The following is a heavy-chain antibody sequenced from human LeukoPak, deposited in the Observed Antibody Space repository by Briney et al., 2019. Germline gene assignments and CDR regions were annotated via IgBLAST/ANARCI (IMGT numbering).Heavy chain of an antibody. V-gene: IGHV4-39*01. CDR2: IYYSGST. Sequence: SETLSLTCTVSGGSISSSSYYWGWIRQPPGKGLEWIGSIYYSGSTYYNPSLKSRVTLSVDTSKNQFSLRLNSVTAADTAVYYCARVDIAVVPSTNFDYWGQGTLVTVSS. J-gene: IGHJ4*02. CDR3: ARVDIAVVPSTNFDY. CDR1: GGSISSSSYY. D-gene: IGHD2-15*01.